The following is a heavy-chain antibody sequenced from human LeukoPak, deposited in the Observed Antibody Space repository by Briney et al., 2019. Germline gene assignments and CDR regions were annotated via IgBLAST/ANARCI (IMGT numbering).Heavy chain of an antibody. CDR1: GFTFDYYA. V-gene: IGHV3-43*02. Sequence: GGSLRLSCTASGFTFDYYAMHWVRQTPGKGLEWLSLISGDGGRTVYADSVKGRFTVSRDNSKNSLYLQVNSLSTEDSALFYCVKDVSNIDSSSHFDYWGHGTLVTVSS. CDR3: VKDVSNIDSSSHFDY. D-gene: IGHD3-22*01. J-gene: IGHJ4*01. CDR2: ISGDGGRT.